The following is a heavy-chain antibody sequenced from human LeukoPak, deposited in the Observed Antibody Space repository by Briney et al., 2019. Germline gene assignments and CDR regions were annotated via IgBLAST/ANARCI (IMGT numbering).Heavy chain of an antibody. J-gene: IGHJ2*01. D-gene: IGHD3-22*01. Sequence: GGSLRLSCAASGFTFSDYYMSWIRQAPGKGLEWVSYISSSGSTIYYADSVKGRFTISRDNAKNSLYLQMNSLRAEDTAVYYCARHYYDSSGYYPHYWYFDLWGRGTLVTVSS. CDR2: ISSSGSTI. CDR3: ARHYYDSSGYYPHYWYFDL. CDR1: GFTFSDYY. V-gene: IGHV3-11*04.